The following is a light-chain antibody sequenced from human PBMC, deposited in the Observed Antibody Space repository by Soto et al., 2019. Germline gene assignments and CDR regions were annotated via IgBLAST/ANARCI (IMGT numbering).Light chain of an antibody. CDR3: SSYTWSPSLYA. CDR1: SSDVGNFEH. CDR2: EDT. J-gene: IGLJ1*01. V-gene: IGLV2-23*01. Sequence: QSVLTQPASVSGSPGQSITISCASSDVGNFEHISWYQQHPGKGPKLIIYEDTRRPSGISGRFSGSKSGNTASLTISGLQAELEADYYCSSYTWSPSLYAFATGTKVTVL.